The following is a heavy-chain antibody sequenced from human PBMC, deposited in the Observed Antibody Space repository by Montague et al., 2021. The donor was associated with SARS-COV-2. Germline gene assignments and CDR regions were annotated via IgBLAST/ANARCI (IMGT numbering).Heavy chain of an antibody. CDR3: ARYWGTHLGENWFDP. V-gene: IGHV3-23*01. CDR2: IRGSGSST. J-gene: IGHJ5*02. D-gene: IGHD2-21*01. Sequence: SLRLSCAASGFTFSSYAMSWVRQAPGKGLEWVSGIRGSGSSTNYADSVKGRFTISRDNSKNTLYLQMNSLRAEDTAVHYCARYWGTHLGENWFDPWGQGTLVTVSS. CDR1: GFTFSSYA.